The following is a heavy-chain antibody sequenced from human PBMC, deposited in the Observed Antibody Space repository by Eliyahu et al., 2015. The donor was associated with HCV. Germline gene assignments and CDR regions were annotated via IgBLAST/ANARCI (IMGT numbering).Heavy chain of an antibody. CDR1: GFTFSSYA. Sequence: QVQLVESGXGVVQPGRSLRLSXAASGFTFSSYAMHWXRQAPGKGLKWVAVISYDGSNKYYADSVKGRFTISRDNSKNTLYLQMNSLRAEDTAVYYCARVNLEKYSTDYWGQGTLVTVSS. D-gene: IGHD6-13*01. CDR3: ARVNLEKYSTDY. V-gene: IGHV3-30-3*01. J-gene: IGHJ4*02. CDR2: ISYDGSNK.